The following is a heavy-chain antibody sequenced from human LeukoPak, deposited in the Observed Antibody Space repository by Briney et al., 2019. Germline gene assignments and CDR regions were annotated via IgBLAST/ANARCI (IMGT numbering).Heavy chain of an antibody. Sequence: GKSLRLSCAASGFTFSSYGMHWVRQAPGKGLEWVAVISYDGCNKYYADSVKGRFTISRDNAKNSLYLQMSSLRDDDTALYYCARDGGSNWYPNWFDPWGQGTLVTVST. V-gene: IGHV3-30*03. CDR1: GFTFSSYG. CDR3: ARDGGSNWYPNWFDP. CDR2: ISYDGCNK. D-gene: IGHD6-13*01. J-gene: IGHJ5*02.